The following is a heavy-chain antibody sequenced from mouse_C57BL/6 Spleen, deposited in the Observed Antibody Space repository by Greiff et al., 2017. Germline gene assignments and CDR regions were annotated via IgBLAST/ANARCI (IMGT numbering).Heavy chain of an antibody. J-gene: IGHJ1*03. CDR1: GYTFTSYW. V-gene: IGHV1-53*01. CDR2: INPSNGGT. D-gene: IGHD1-1*01. Sequence: QVQLQQPGTELVKPGASVKLSCKASGYTFTSYWMHWVKQRPGQGLEWIGNINPSNGGTNYNEKFKSKATLTVDKSSSTAYMQLSSLTSEDSAVYYCARSRTTVVATDWYFDVWGTGTTVTVSS. CDR3: ARSRTTVVATDWYFDV.